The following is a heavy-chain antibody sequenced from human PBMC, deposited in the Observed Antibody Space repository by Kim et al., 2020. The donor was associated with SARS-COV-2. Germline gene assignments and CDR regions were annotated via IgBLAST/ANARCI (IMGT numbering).Heavy chain of an antibody. J-gene: IGHJ4*02. V-gene: IGHV1-58*01. CDR1: GFTFTSSA. Sequence: SVKVSCKASGFTFTSSAVQWVRQARGQRLEWIGWIVVGSGNTNYAQKFQERVTITRDMSTSIAYMELSSLRSEDTAVYYCAAILWFGELLTDYWGQGTLVTVSS. CDR3: AAILWFGELLTDY. D-gene: IGHD3-10*01. CDR2: IVVGSGNT.